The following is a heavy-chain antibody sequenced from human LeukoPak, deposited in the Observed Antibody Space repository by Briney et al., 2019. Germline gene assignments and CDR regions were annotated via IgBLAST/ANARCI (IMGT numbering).Heavy chain of an antibody. J-gene: IGHJ4*02. CDR2: INPSGGST. V-gene: IGHV1-46*01. Sequence: ASVKVSCKASGYTFTSYYMHWVRQAPGQGLEWMGIINPSGGSTSYAQKFQGRVTMTRDMSTSTVYMELSSLRSEDTAVYYCARGGFGYYDYVWGSYRYNRYFDYWGQGTLVTVSS. CDR1: GYTFTSYY. D-gene: IGHD3-16*02. CDR3: ARGGFGYYDYVWGSYRYNRYFDY.